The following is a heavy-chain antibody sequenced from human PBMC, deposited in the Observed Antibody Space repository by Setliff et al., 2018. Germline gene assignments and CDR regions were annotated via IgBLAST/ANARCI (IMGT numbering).Heavy chain of an antibody. CDR2: ISPYTGNT. Sequence: ASVKVSCKASGYTFINFGISWVRQAPGQGLEWVGWISPYTGNTYYAPRLQDRVTLTADTSTNTAYMELRSLISDDTAIYYCSRLVRYCTRTSCQRLSGDDYWGQGALVTVSS. V-gene: IGHV1-18*01. CDR3: SRLVRYCTRTSCQRLSGDDY. J-gene: IGHJ4*02. CDR1: GYTFINFG. D-gene: IGHD2-2*01.